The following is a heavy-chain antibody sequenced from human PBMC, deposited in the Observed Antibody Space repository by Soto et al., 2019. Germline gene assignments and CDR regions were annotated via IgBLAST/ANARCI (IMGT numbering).Heavy chain of an antibody. D-gene: IGHD2-15*01. V-gene: IGHV3-66*01. CDR2: IHNGGET. CDR1: GFSVSSNY. J-gene: IGHJ1*01. CDR3: ARDSWSQY. Sequence: PGGSLRLSCAASGFSVSSNYMNWVRQAPGKGLEWVSIIHNGGETYYADSVKGRFTVSRDNSNNTVFLQMNSLRVEDTAVYYCARDSWSQYWGQGTLVTVSS.